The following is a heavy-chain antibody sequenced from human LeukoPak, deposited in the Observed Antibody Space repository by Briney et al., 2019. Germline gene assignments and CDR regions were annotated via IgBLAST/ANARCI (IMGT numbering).Heavy chain of an antibody. J-gene: IGHJ4*02. CDR1: GGSISSSSYY. V-gene: IGHV4-61*01. D-gene: IGHD6-13*01. CDR3: ARGLLSSSWPIDY. Sequence: SETLSLTCTVSGGSISSSSYYWSWIRQPPGKGLEWIGYIYYSGSTNYNPSLKSRVTISVDTSKNQFSLKLSSVTAADTAVYYCARGLLSSSWPIDYWGQGTLVTVSS. CDR2: IYYSGST.